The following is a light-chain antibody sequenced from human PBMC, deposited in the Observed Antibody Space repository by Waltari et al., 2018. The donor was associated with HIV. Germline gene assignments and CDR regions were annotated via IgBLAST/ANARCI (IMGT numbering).Light chain of an antibody. Sequence: QSVLTQPPSASATPGQGVGISCSGSRSNIGTNTVNWYQHLPGTAPKLLIYSNDKRPSGVPDRISGSKAGTSASLAISGLQSEDEADYYCAVWDDSLNGVVFGGGTKLTVL. J-gene: IGLJ2*01. CDR2: SND. CDR3: AVWDDSLNGVV. V-gene: IGLV1-44*01. CDR1: RSNIGTNT.